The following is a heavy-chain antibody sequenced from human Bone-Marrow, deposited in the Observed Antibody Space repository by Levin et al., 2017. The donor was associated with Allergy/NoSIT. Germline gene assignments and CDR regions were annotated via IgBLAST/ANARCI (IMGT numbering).Heavy chain of an antibody. CDR2: ISSASTAI. V-gene: IGHV3-48*04. J-gene: IGHJ4*02. Sequence: GGSLRLSCAASGFDFSRYPMNWVRQAPGKGLEWVSFISSASTAIFYAASVQGHFTISRDNAKNSLYLQMDSLRVDDTAIYYCAREMSVTMIRGVFDYWGQGALVTVSS. CDR3: AREMSVTMIRGVFDY. CDR1: GFDFSRYP. D-gene: IGHD3-10*01.